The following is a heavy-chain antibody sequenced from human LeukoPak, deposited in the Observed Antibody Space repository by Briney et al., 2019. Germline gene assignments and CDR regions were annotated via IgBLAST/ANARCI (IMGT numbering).Heavy chain of an antibody. J-gene: IGHJ6*03. Sequence: PGGPLRLSCAASGFTFSDHYMDWVRQAPGKGLEWVGRTKNKANSYTTEYAASVKGRFTISRDDSKNSLYLQMNSLKTEDTAVYYCARGLRIAADTGAYYMDVWGKGTTVTVSS. CDR2: TKNKANSYTT. CDR1: GFTFSDHY. D-gene: IGHD6-13*01. CDR3: ARGLRIAADTGAYYMDV. V-gene: IGHV3-72*01.